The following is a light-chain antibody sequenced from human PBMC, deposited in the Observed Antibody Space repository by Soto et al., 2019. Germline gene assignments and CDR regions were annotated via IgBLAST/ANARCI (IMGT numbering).Light chain of an antibody. CDR2: GAS. V-gene: IGKV3-15*01. Sequence: EIVMTQSPATLSVSPGERATLSCRASQSVNSNLAWYQQKPGQAPRLLIYGASTRATGIPARFSGSGSGTEFTLTISSLQSEGFAVYYCQQYNNWPPLTFGGGTKVEIK. CDR3: QQYNNWPPLT. CDR1: QSVNSN. J-gene: IGKJ4*01.